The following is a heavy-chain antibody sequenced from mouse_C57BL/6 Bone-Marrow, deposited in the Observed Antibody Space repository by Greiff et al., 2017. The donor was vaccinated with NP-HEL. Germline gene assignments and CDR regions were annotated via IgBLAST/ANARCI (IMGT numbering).Heavy chain of an antibody. D-gene: IGHD1-1*01. CDR2: IDPSDSYT. J-gene: IGHJ1*03. V-gene: IGHV1-50*01. CDR1: GYTFTSYW. Sequence: VKLQQPGAELVKPGASVKLSCKASGYTFTSYWMQWVKQRPGQGLEWIGEIDPSDSYTNYNQKFKGKATLTVDTSSSTAYMQLSSLTSEDVAVYYCARAPRVLLYQPRGYLEGWGTGTTVTGSS. CDR3: ARAPRVLLYQPRGYLEG.